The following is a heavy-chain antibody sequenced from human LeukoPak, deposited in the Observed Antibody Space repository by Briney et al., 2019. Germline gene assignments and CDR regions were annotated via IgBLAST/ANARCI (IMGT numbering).Heavy chain of an antibody. J-gene: IGHJ2*01. CDR3: TRNGGYSDWYFDV. Sequence: PSETLSLTCTVSGGSIRTYYWSWIRHPPAKGLEWIAYTYYSGSTNYNPSLKSRVTISVDTSKNQFSLKLSSVTAADTAVYYCTRNGGYSDWYFDVWGRGTLVTVSS. CDR1: GGSIRTYY. CDR2: TYYSGST. V-gene: IGHV4-59*01. D-gene: IGHD4-23*01.